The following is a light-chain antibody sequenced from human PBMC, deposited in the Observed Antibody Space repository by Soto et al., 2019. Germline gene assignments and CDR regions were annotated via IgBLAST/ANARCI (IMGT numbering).Light chain of an antibody. J-gene: IGKJ4*01. CDR1: QSVSSN. V-gene: IGKV3D-15*01. CDR2: GAS. CDR3: QQFGDSLT. Sequence: EIVMTQSPATLSVSPGERATLSCRASQSVSSNLAWYQQKPGQAPRLLIYGASNRATGIPDRFSGSGSGTDFTLTISSLEPEDFAVYYCQQFGDSLTFGGGTKVDIK.